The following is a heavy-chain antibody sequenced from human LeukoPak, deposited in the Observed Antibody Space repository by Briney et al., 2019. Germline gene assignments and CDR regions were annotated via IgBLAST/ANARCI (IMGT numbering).Heavy chain of an antibody. CDR3: ARPYSTSWYSPYYYCGMDV. J-gene: IGHJ6*04. D-gene: IGHD6-13*01. Sequence: PSGTLSLTCTFSRGSVISGRYYGRWIRQPPGEGVGCIGYFYYIGSNTYNPPRKTRVTISVDTSKNQYSLQLTSVTAADTAVYSCARPYSTSWYSPYYYCGMDVWGKGTTVTVSS. V-gene: IGHV4-61*01. CDR2: FYYIGSN. CDR1: RGSVISGRYY.